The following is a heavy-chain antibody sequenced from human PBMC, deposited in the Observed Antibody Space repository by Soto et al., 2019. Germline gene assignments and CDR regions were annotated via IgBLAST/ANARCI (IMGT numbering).Heavy chain of an antibody. CDR3: TGEGMVYALVYYGMDV. Sequence: GGSLRLSCTASGFTFGDYAMSWFRQAPGKGLEWVGFIRSKAYGVTTEYAASVKGRFTISRDDSKSIAYLQMNSLKTEDTAVYYCTGEGMVYALVYYGMDVWGQGTTVTVSS. J-gene: IGHJ6*02. CDR2: IRSKAYGVTT. V-gene: IGHV3-49*03. CDR1: GFTFGDYA. D-gene: IGHD2-8*01.